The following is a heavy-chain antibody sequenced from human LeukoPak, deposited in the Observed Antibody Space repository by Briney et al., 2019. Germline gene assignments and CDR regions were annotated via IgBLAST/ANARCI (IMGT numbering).Heavy chain of an antibody. D-gene: IGHD1-26*01. CDR1: GGSISSYY. J-gene: IGHJ4*02. V-gene: IGHV4-59*08. Sequence: PSETLSLTCTVSGGSISSYYWSWIRQPPGKGLEWIGYIYYSGSTNYNPSLKSRVTISVDTSKNQFSLRLNSVTAADTAMYYCAKSGGYGLIDYWGQGTLVTVSS. CDR2: IYYSGST. CDR3: AKSGGYGLIDY.